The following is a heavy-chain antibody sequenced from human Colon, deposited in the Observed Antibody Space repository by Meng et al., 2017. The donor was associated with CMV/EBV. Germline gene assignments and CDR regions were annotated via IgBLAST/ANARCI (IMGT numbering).Heavy chain of an antibody. V-gene: IGHV3-48*03. CDR2: INASGGDI. D-gene: IGHD3-10*01. Sequence: GESLKISCAASGFSFDYYEMNWVRQAPGKGLEWVSHINASGGDIYYADSARGRFTISRDNAKNSLFLQMNSLRAEDTAVYYCARCRRTLLSGVPGKYFYSYHMDVWGQGTTVTVSS. CDR3: ARCRRTLLSGVPGKYFYSYHMDV. CDR1: GFSFDYYE. J-gene: IGHJ6*02.